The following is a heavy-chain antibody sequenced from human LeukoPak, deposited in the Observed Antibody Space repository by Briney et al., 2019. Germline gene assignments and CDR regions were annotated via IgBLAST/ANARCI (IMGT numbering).Heavy chain of an antibody. Sequence: PGGSLRLSCVASGLTFNRYWMSWLRQVPGKGLEWVANIKQDGTETHYVDSVKGRFTISRDNAKSSLYLQMNSLRAEDTAVYYCARDCLGSQFWNGHYLGPDNYFDYWGQGSLVTVSS. D-gene: IGHD3-3*01. J-gene: IGHJ4*02. CDR1: GLTFNRYW. CDR3: ARDCLGSQFWNGHYLGPDNYFDY. V-gene: IGHV3-7*01. CDR2: IKQDGTET.